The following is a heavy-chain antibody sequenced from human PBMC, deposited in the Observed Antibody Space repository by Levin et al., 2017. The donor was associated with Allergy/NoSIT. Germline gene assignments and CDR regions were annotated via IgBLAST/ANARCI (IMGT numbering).Heavy chain of an antibody. CDR2: INPHTGGS. D-gene: IGHD2-15*01. CDR3: AREFTDIVMVEEGALDY. J-gene: IGHJ4*02. Sequence: ASVKVSCKASGYSFTGYYMHWVRQAPGQGLEWLGRINPHTGGSKYAQRFQGRVTMTRDTSNSTAYMELSRLRSDDTAVYYCAREFTDIVMVEEGALDYWGQGTLVTVSS. CDR1: GYSFTGYY. V-gene: IGHV1-2*06.